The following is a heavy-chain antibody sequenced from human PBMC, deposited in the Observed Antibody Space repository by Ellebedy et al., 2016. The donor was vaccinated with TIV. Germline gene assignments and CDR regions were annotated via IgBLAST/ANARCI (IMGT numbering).Heavy chain of an antibody. CDR2: ISGSGGST. J-gene: IGHJ5*02. Sequence: GGSLRLXXAASGFTFSSYAMSWVRQAPGKGLEWVSAISGSGGSTYYADSVKGRFTISRDNSKNTLYLQRNSLRAEDTAVYYCAKDHGDYVSSEFDPWGQGTLVTVSS. CDR1: GFTFSSYA. CDR3: AKDHGDYVSSEFDP. V-gene: IGHV3-23*01. D-gene: IGHD4-17*01.